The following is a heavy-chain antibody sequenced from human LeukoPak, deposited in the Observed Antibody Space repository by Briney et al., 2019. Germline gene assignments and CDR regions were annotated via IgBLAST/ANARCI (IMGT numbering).Heavy chain of an antibody. CDR2: VSYTGRT. D-gene: IGHD3-22*01. J-gene: IGHJ3*02. CDR1: GGSISHNY. Sequence: KPSETLSLTCSVSGGSISHNYWTWIRQSPGKGLEYLGHVSYTGRTRYNPSLQGRLTMSLDTSNNHFSLQLTSVTAADTAVYYCARLLDYDNSGAPDIFDIWGQGSMVTVSS. CDR3: ARLLDYDNSGAPDIFDI. V-gene: IGHV4-59*01.